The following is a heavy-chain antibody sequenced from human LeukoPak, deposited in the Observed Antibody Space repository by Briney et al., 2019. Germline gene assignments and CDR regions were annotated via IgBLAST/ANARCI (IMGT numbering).Heavy chain of an antibody. J-gene: IGHJ4*02. CDR1: GYTFTNYY. D-gene: IGHD3-10*01. Sequence: ASVKVSCKASGYTFTNYYMHWVRQAPGQGLDWMGIINPTGGSTNYAQKFQGRVTMTRDTSTSTVYMELSNLRSEDTAVYYCATNTGITMVRGVTSMAAFDYWGQGTLVTVSS. CDR3: ATNTGITMVRGVTSMAAFDY. CDR2: INPTGGST. V-gene: IGHV1-46*01.